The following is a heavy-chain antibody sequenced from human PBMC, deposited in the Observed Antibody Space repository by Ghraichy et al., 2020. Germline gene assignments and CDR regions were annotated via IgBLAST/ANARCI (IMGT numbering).Heavy chain of an antibody. CDR1: GFTFSGSW. V-gene: IGHV3-74*01. CDR3: AKSDHFDN. J-gene: IGHJ4*02. D-gene: IGHD2-21*02. Sequence: GSLRLSCAASGFTFSGSWMHWVRQAPGKGLVWVSRIKSDGSTTVYADSVKGRFTISRDNAKNTLFLQMNSLRAEDTALYYCAKSDHFDNWGQGTLVTVSS. CDR2: IKSDGSTT.